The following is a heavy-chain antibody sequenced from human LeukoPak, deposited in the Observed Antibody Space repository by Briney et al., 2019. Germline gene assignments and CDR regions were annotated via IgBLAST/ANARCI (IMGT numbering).Heavy chain of an antibody. CDR3: AKDPSRPLWFGEPHDY. D-gene: IGHD3-10*01. J-gene: IGHJ4*02. CDR2: ISGSGGST. V-gene: IGHV3-23*01. CDR1: GFTFSSYA. Sequence: GGSLRLSCAASGFTFSSYAMSWVRQAPGKGLEWVSAISGSGGSTYYADSVKGRFTISRDDSKNTLYLQMNSLRAEDTAVYYCAKDPSRPLWFGEPHDYWGQGTLVTVSS.